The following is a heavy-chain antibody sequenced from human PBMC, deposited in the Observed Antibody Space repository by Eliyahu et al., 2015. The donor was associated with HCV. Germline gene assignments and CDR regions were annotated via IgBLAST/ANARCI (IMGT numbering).Heavy chain of an antibody. V-gene: IGHV3-15*01. CDR1: GITFINAW. D-gene: IGHD3-9*01. CDR3: RWERGYYYNNDV. J-gene: IGHJ6*02. CDR2: IKSRGGGGTT. Sequence: EVQLVESGGGLVKPGESLRLSCGVSGITFINAWMSWVRQAPGKGLEWVGRIKSRGGGGTTNYAAPLKDRFTISRDDSRSTVYLQMNSLKMDDTAIYYCRWERGYYYNNDVWGQGTTVTVS.